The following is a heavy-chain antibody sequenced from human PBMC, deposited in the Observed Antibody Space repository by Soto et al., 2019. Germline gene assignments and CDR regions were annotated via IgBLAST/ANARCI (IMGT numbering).Heavy chain of an antibody. D-gene: IGHD5-12*01. Sequence: EKQLVESGGALAQPGGSLRLSCVGSGFTFSIYALTWVRQAPGKGLEWVSLITNNGDTTFFGDSVKGRFSISRDNSKNTLYLQLENLRAEDTAVYYCALSAGYGGAFDVWGQGPMVAVSS. CDR1: GFTFSIYA. V-gene: IGHV3-23*04. CDR3: ALSAGYGGAFDV. CDR2: ITNNGDTT. J-gene: IGHJ3*01.